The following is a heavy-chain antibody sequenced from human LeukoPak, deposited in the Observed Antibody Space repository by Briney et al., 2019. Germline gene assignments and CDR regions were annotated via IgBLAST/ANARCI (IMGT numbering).Heavy chain of an antibody. V-gene: IGHV3-48*02. Sequence: GGSLRLSCAASGFTFSSCSLNWVRQSPGKGLEWVSFISTSGNTMYYADSVKGRFTISRDNAKNSLYLQMNSLRDEDSAVYYCARGPYSGSGGERLDYWGQGTLVTVSP. CDR1: GFTFSSCS. CDR3: ARGPYSGSGGERLDY. CDR2: ISTSGNTM. J-gene: IGHJ4*02. D-gene: IGHD3-10*01.